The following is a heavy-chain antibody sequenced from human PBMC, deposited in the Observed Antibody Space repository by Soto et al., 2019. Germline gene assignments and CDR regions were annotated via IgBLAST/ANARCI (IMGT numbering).Heavy chain of an antibody. J-gene: IGHJ4*02. V-gene: IGHV3-21*01. CDR1: GFTFSSYS. CDR2: ISSSSSYI. D-gene: IGHD3-10*01. CDR3: AREPHPHLEYYGSVEPLDY. Sequence: GGSLRLSCAASGFTFSSYSMNWVRQAPGKGLEWVSSISSSSSYIYYADSVKGRFTISRDNAKNSLYLQMNSLRAEDTAVYYCAREPHPHLEYYGSVEPLDYWGQGTLVTVSS.